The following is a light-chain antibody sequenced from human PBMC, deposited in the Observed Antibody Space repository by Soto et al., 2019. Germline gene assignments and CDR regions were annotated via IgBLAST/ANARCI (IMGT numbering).Light chain of an antibody. CDR2: DAS. V-gene: IGKV1-5*01. Sequence: GDRVAITCRASQSISMWLAWYQQKPGKAPKLLIYDASSLESGVPSRFSGSGSGTEFTLTIRSLQPDDFATYYCQQYNSDSRTFGQGTKVEV. CDR3: QQYNSDSRT. CDR1: QSISMW. J-gene: IGKJ1*01.